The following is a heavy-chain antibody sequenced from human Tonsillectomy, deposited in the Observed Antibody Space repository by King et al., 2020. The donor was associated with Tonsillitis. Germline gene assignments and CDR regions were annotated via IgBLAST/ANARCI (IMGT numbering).Heavy chain of an antibody. CDR2: IIPILVIA. CDR1: GGTFSSYA. V-gene: IGHV1-69*09. Sequence: QLVQSGAEVKKPGSSVKVSCKASGGTFSSYAISWVRQAPGQGLEWMGRIIPILVIANYAQKFQGRVTITAEKSTSTAYMEQSRRRSEDTAVYYCARDRDYCSGGSCYSGYYYYGMDVWGQGTTVTVSS. CDR3: ARDRDYCSGGSCYSGYYYYGMDV. J-gene: IGHJ6*02. D-gene: IGHD2-15*01.